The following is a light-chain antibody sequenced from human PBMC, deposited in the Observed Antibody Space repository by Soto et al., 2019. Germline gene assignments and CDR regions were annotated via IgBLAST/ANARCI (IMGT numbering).Light chain of an antibody. CDR3: QHRSNWPPYT. Sequence: EIVLTQSPATLSLSPGERATLSCRASQSVSSYLAWYQQKPGQAPRLLIYDASNRATGNPARFSGSGSGTDFTLNISSLEPEDVSHYYCQHRSNWPPYTFGQGTKLEIK. J-gene: IGKJ2*01. V-gene: IGKV3-11*01. CDR1: QSVSSY. CDR2: DAS.